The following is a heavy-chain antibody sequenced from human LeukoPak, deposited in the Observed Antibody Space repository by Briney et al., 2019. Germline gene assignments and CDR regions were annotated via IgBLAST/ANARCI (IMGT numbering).Heavy chain of an antibody. V-gene: IGHV4-34*01. J-gene: IGHJ4*02. CDR2: INHSGST. CDR3: ARGYYDSSGYYYGSGFDY. D-gene: IGHD3-22*01. Sequence: SETLSLTCAIYGGSFSGYYWSWIRQPPGKGLEWIGEINHSGSTNYNPSLKSRVTISVDTSKNQFSLKLSSVTAADTAVYYCARGYYDSSGYYYGSGFDYWGQGTLVTVSS. CDR1: GGSFSGYY.